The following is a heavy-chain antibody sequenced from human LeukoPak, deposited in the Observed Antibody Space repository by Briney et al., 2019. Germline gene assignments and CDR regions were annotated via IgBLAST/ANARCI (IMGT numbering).Heavy chain of an antibody. J-gene: IGHJ4*02. CDR3: AKDSPGSYFFFDY. Sequence: TGGSLRLSCAAFGFAFSTYAVSWVRQAPGKGLEWVSAISGSGGDTYYADSVKGRFTISRDNSKNTLYLQMNSLRAEDTAVYYCAKDSPGSYFFFDYWGQGTLVTVSS. D-gene: IGHD3-10*01. V-gene: IGHV3-23*01. CDR1: GFAFSTYA. CDR2: ISGSGGDT.